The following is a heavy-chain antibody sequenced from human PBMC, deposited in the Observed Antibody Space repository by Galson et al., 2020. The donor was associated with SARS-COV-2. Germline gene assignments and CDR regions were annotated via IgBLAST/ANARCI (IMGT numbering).Heavy chain of an antibody. J-gene: IGHJ3*02. CDR3: ARDLGDYYYDSSGYYGNAFDI. D-gene: IGHD3-22*01. V-gene: IGHV3-7*01. Sequence: GESLKISCAASGFTFSSYWMSWVRQAPGKGLEWVANIKQDGSEKYYVDSVKGRFTISRDNAKNSLYLQMNSLRAEDTAVYYCARDLGDYYYDSSGYYGNAFDIWGQGTMVTVSS. CDR1: GFTFSSYW. CDR2: IKQDGSEK.